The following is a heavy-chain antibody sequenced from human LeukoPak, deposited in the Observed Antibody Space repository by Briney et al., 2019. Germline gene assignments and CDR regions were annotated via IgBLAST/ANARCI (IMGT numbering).Heavy chain of an antibody. CDR2: INHSGST. D-gene: IGHD3-3*01. J-gene: IGHJ4*02. Sequence: SQTLSLTCAVSGGSISSGGYYWSWIRQPPGKGLEWIGEINHSGSTNYNPSLKSRVTISVDTSKNQFSLKLSSVTAADTAVYYCASAAYYDFWSGSQAPPRYFDYWGQGTLVTVSS. V-gene: IGHV4-30-2*01. CDR3: ASAAYYDFWSGSQAPPRYFDY. CDR1: GGSISSGGYY.